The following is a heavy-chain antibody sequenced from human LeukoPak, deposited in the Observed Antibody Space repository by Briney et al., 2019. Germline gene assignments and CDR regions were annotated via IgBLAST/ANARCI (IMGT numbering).Heavy chain of an antibody. J-gene: IGHJ4*02. CDR1: GGSFSGYY. Sequence: SETLSLTCAVYGGSFSGYYWSWIRQPPGKGLEWIGEINHSGSTNYNPSLKSRVTISVDTSKDQFSLKLSSVTAADTAVYYCARGQAQNSSGYYSQPRYYFDYWGQGTLVTVSS. CDR3: ARGQAQNSSGYYSQPRYYFDY. D-gene: IGHD3-22*01. CDR2: INHSGST. V-gene: IGHV4-34*01.